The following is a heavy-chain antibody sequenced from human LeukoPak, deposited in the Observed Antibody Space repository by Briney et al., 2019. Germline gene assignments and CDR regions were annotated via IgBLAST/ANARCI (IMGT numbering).Heavy chain of an antibody. CDR2: IYYSGST. D-gene: IGHD5-18*01. V-gene: IGHV4-31*03. Sequence: SETLSLTCTVSGDSISSGVYYWSWIRQHPGKGLEWIGYIYYSGSTYYNPSLKSRVTISVDTSKNQFPLKLSSVTAADTAVYYCARGYLGGYSYGRNNWFDPWGQGTLVTVSS. J-gene: IGHJ5*02. CDR1: GDSISSGVYY. CDR3: ARGYLGGYSYGRNNWFDP.